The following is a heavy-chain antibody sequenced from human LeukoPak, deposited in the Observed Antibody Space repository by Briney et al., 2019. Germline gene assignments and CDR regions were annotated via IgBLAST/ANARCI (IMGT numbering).Heavy chain of an antibody. CDR3: ARVDTVMAYYFDL. Sequence: PGGSLRLSCAASGFTVSSNYMSRVRQAPGKGLEWVSVMYSDGNTNYADSVKGRFTISRDNSKNTLYLQMNSLRVEDTAVYYCARVDTVMAYYFDLWGQGTLVTVSS. D-gene: IGHD5-18*01. CDR1: GFTVSSNY. CDR2: MYSDGNT. V-gene: IGHV3-53*01. J-gene: IGHJ4*02.